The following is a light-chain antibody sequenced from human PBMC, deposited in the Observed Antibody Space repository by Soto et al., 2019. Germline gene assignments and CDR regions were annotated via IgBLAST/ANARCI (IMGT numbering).Light chain of an antibody. CDR2: EVR. V-gene: IGLV2-14*01. J-gene: IGLJ1*01. Sequence: QSVLTQPASVSGSPGQSITISCTGTSSDIGGYDYVSWYQQRPGKAPKLMIYEVRYWPSGVSNRFSGSKSGNTASLTISGLQAEDEAVYYCCSYTRTSNHYFFGSGTKLTVL. CDR1: SSDIGGYDY. CDR3: CSYTRTSNHYF.